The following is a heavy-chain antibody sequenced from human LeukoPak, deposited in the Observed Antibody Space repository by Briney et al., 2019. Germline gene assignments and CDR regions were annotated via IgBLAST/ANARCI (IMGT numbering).Heavy chain of an antibody. Sequence: GRSLTLSCAASGLTFSILGTQWVRHAPGRARGWVADLSYDGSNKYYADSVKGRFTVSRDNPKNTLHLQMNSLRAEETAVYCCAKDASAIVVVAAAILDWGQGTLVTVS. CDR1: GLTFSILG. D-gene: IGHD2-2*01. CDR3: AKDASAIVVVAAAILD. CDR2: LSYDGSNK. J-gene: IGHJ4*02. V-gene: IGHV3-30*18.